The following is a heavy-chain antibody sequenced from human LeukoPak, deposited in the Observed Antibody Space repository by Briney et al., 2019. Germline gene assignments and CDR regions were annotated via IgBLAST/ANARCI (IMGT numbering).Heavy chain of an antibody. J-gene: IGHJ6*02. CDR3: TRLKAAYCSSTSCRGGYYYYGMDV. D-gene: IGHD2-2*01. V-gene: IGHV3-73*01. Sequence: AGGSLRLSCAASGFTFSGSAMHWVRQASGKGLEWVGRIRSKANSYATAYAASVKGRFTISRDDSKNTAYLQMNSLKTEDTAVYYCTRLKAAYCSSTSCRGGYYYYGMDVWGQGTTVTVSS. CDR1: GFTFSGSA. CDR2: IRSKANSYAT.